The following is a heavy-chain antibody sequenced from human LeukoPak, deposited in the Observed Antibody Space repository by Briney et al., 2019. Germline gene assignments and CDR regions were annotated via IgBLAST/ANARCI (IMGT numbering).Heavy chain of an antibody. V-gene: IGHV1-8*03. CDR2: MNPNSGNT. J-gene: IGHJ4*02. CDR3: AKRGVTGYKEGFDY. D-gene: IGHD3-9*01. Sequence: ASVKVSCKASGYTFTSYDINWVRQATGQGLEWMGWMNPNSGNTGYAQKFQGRVTITRNTSISTAYMELSSLRSEDTAVYYCAKRGVTGYKEGFDYWGQGTLVTVSS. CDR1: GYTFTSYD.